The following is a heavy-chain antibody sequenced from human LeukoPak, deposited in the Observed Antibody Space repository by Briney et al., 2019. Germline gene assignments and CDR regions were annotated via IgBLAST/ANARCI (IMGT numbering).Heavy chain of an antibody. Sequence: GGSLRLSCAASGFTVSSNYMSWVCQAPGKGLEWVSVIYSGGSTYYADSVKGRFTISRDNSKNTLYLQMNSLRAEDTAVYYCARDAPPTYYYDSSGLNWFDPWGQGTLVTVSS. D-gene: IGHD3-22*01. CDR3: ARDAPPTYYYDSSGLNWFDP. V-gene: IGHV3-66*01. CDR2: IYSGGST. J-gene: IGHJ5*02. CDR1: GFTVSSNY.